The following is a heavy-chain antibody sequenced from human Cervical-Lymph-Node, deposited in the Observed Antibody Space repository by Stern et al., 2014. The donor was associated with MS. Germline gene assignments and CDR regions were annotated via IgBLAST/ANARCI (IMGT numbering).Heavy chain of an antibody. CDR2: IYWDDAK. CDR3: AHRRAIRADAFDI. Sequence: QVTLKESGPKLVKPTQTLTLTCGFSGFSLSSNGMGVGWFRQPPGKALEWLALIYWDDAKLYNPSLKSRLTITKDTAVSENQVVLTVTNMDPLDTATYYCAHRRAIRADAFDIWGQGTVVAVSS. CDR1: GFSLSSNGMG. D-gene: IGHD2-2*02. J-gene: IGHJ3*02. V-gene: IGHV2-5*02.